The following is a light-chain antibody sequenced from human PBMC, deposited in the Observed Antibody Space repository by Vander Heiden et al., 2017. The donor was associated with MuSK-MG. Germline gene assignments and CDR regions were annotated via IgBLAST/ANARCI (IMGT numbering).Light chain of an antibody. CDR2: NVN. CDR3: SSATTDNTVV. Sequence: QSALTQPASVSGSPGESITISCTGTSSDVGSNGYVSWYQQHPGKAPKLKIYNVNNRPAGVSSRFSGSTSGNTASLTISVLQAEDDADYYCSSATTDNTVVFGGGTKLTVL. V-gene: IGLV2-14*03. J-gene: IGLJ3*02. CDR1: SSDVGSNGY.